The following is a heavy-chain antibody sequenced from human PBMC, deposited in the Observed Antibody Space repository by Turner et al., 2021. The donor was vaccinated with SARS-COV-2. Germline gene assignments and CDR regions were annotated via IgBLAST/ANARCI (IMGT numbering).Heavy chain of an antibody. CDR3: ATDDILTGYYTSFDY. D-gene: IGHD3-9*01. J-gene: IGHJ4*02. V-gene: IGHV1-24*01. CDR1: GYTLTELS. CDR2: FDPEDGET. Sequence: QVQLVQSGAEVKKPGASVKVSCKVSGYTLTELSMHWVRQAPGKGLEWMGGFDPEDGETISAQKFQGRVTMTGNTSTDTAYMGLSSLRSEDTAVYYCATDDILTGYYTSFDYWGQGTLVTVSS.